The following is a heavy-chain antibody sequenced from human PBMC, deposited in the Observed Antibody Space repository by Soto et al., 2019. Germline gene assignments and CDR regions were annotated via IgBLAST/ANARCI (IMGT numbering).Heavy chain of an antibody. Sequence: GQCRKVSCATYGYYVTTHWIAGLHPMPGKSLGWIGILSSSNSDTRCSPSFQGQVTISADKSISTAYLQWSSLKAPDTAMYYCARHAPVVKDALNWGKFYYYGMDVWGQGTTVTVSS. D-gene: IGHD3-16*01. CDR3: ARHAPVVKDALNWGKFYYYGMDV. CDR1: GYYVTTHW. CDR2: LSSSNSDT. J-gene: IGHJ6*02. V-gene: IGHV5-51*07.